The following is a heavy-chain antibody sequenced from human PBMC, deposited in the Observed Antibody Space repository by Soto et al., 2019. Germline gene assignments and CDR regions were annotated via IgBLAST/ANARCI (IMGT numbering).Heavy chain of an antibody. Sequence: EVKLAESGGGMVQPGGSLRLSCVASGFTFSSYDMHWVRQAPGKGLEYVSSISSNGGTTYDGNSVKGRFTISRDNSKNTLYLQMGSLRAEDMAVYYCVRRVSGNYDYWGQGPLVTVSS. CDR1: GFTFSSYD. CDR2: ISSNGGTT. CDR3: VRRVSGNYDY. J-gene: IGHJ4*02. D-gene: IGHD1-7*01. V-gene: IGHV3-64*01.